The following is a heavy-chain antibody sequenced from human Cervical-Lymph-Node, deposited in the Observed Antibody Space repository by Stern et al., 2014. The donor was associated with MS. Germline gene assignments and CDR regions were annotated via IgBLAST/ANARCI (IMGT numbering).Heavy chain of an antibody. V-gene: IGHV4-61*01. D-gene: IGHD1-14*01. CDR3: ARVHRNGDAFDI. CDR2: IYYSGRT. J-gene: IGHJ3*02. CDR1: GGSASDDSHY. Sequence: QVQLQESGPGLVKPTETLPLICTVSGGSASDDSHYWSWLRQPPGKGLEWIAYIYYSGRTTYNPSLESRVTISVDASKNQFSLKLSSVTAADTALYFCARVHRNGDAFDIWGHGTRVAV.